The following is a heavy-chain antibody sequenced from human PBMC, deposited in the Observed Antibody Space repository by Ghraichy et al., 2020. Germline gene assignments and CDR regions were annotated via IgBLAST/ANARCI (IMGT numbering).Heavy chain of an antibody. CDR2: ISSNSYFI. CDR1: GFSFSDYS. V-gene: IGHV3-21*04. J-gene: IGHJ6*02. D-gene: IGHD2-21*02. CDR3: ARGNCRGDRGWCYTDYGLGV. Sequence: GGSLRLSCAASGFSFSDYSMNWVRQAPGKGLEWVSSISSNSYFIHYVDSVRGRFTISRDNAKSSLYLQMNSLRAEDTAGYYCARGNCRGDRGWCYTDYGLGVSSPGATVPVS.